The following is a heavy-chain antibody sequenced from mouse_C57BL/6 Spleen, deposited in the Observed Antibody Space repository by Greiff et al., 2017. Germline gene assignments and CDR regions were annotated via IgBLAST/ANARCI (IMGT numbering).Heavy chain of an antibody. V-gene: IGHV5-4*01. Sequence: DVKLVESGGGLVKPGGSLKLSCAASGFTFSSYAMSWVRQTPEKRLEWVATISDGGSYTYYPDNVKGRFTISRDNAKNNLYLQMSHLKSEDTAMYYCARDDGYYVFDYWGKGTTLTVSS. CDR1: GFTFSSYA. CDR3: ARDDGYYVFDY. D-gene: IGHD2-3*01. CDR2: ISDGGSYT. J-gene: IGHJ2*01.